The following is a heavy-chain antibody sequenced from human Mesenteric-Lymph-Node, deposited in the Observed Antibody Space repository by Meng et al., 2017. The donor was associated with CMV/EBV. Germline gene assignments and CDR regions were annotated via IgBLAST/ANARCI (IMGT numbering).Heavy chain of an antibody. Sequence: SCAISGDSVSSNSATWNWSRQSPSRGLEWLGRTYYRSKWYNDYAVSVQGRVNINPDTSKNQFSLQLNSVTPEDTAIYFCARLTGNSWLDYWGQGTLVTVSS. V-gene: IGHV6-1*01. CDR2: TYYRSKWYN. D-gene: IGHD6-13*01. J-gene: IGHJ4*02. CDR1: GDSVSSNSAT. CDR3: ARLTGNSWLDY.